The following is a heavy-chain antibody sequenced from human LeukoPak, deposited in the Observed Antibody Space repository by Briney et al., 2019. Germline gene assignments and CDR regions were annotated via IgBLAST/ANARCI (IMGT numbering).Heavy chain of an antibody. CDR2: ISAYSGKT. V-gene: IGHV1-18*01. CDR1: GYTFSNYV. J-gene: IGHJ4*02. Sequence: ASVKVSCKASGYTFSNYVITWVRQAPGQGLEWMGWISAYSGKTNSAQKLQGRVTFTTDTSTSTAYMELRSLRFDDTAVYYCVRLTAYSGYVLMGFEYWGQGTLVTVSS. CDR3: VRLTAYSGYVLMGFEY. D-gene: IGHD5-12*01.